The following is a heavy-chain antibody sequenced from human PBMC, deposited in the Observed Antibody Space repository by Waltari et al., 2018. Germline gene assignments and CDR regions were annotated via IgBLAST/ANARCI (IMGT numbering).Heavy chain of an antibody. D-gene: IGHD3-10*01. CDR2: INHSGST. J-gene: IGHJ4*02. V-gene: IGHV4-34*01. CDR1: GGSFSGYY. Sequence: QVQLQQWGAGLLKPSETLSLTCAVYGGSFSGYYWSWIRQPPGKGLEWLGEINHSGSTNYNPSLKSRVTISVDTSKNQFSLKLSSVTAADTAVYYCARRVRVKLLWFGELLPRLRGPFDYWGQGTLVTVSS. CDR3: ARRVRVKLLWFGELLPRLRGPFDY.